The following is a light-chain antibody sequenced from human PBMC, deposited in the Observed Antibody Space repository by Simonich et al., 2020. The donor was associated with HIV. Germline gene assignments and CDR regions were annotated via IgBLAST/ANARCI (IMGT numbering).Light chain of an antibody. Sequence: EIVMTQSPATLSLSPGERATLSCRASQSVSSYLAWYQQKPSQAPRLLIYDASNRATGIPARFSGSGSGTDFTLTISSLQPDDFATYYCQQYNSYPWTFGQGTKVEIK. CDR3: QQYNSYPWT. CDR1: QSVSSY. V-gene: IGKV3D-15*01. J-gene: IGKJ1*01. CDR2: DAS.